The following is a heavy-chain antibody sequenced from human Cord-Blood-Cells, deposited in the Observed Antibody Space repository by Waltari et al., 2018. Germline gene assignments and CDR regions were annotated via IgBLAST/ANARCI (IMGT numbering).Heavy chain of an antibody. D-gene: IGHD3-3*01. CDR3: ARLLGVGDAFDI. CDR2: IYYSGST. CDR1: GGSISSSSYY. Sequence: QLQLQESGPGLVKPSETLSLTCTVPGGSISSSSYYWGWTRQPPGKGLEWIGSIYYSGSTYYNPSLKSRVTISVDTSKNQFSLKLSSVTAADTAVYYCARLLGVGDAFDIWGQGTMVTVSS. J-gene: IGHJ3*02. V-gene: IGHV4-39*07.